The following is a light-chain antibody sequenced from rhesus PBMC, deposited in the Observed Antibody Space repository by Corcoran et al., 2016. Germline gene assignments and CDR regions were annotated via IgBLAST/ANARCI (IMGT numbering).Light chain of an antibody. CDR2: GVS. CDR3: CSYVGHYTYI. Sequence: QAALTQPRSVSGSPGQSVTISCTGTSSDISGYNYVSWYQQHPGPAPKLMIYGVSRRPSGVSDRFAGSKSGNTASLTISGLQVEDEADYYCCSYVGHYTYIFGVGTRLTVL. CDR1: SSDISGYNY. J-gene: IGLJ1*01. V-gene: IGLV2-32*01.